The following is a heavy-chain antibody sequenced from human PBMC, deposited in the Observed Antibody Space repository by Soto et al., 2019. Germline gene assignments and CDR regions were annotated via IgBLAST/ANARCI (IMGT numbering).Heavy chain of an antibody. CDR2: IYPSDSDT. CDR1: VYTFTIYW. D-gene: IGHD4-17*01. CDR3: ARPANTVADHFDL. J-gene: IGHJ4*02. Sequence: GESLKISCQVSVYTFTIYWIGWVRQMPGKGLEWMGIIYPSDSDTSYSPSFQGQVTISSDLSINTAYLQWDSLKASDTAIYYCARPANTVADHFDLWGQGTPVTVSS. V-gene: IGHV5-51*01.